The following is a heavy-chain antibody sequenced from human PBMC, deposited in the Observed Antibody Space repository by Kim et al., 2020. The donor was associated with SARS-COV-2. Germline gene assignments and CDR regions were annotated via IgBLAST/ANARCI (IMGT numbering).Heavy chain of an antibody. J-gene: IGHJ3*02. CDR3: ARSFTKGFCSGGTCSRRWDAFDI. V-gene: IGHV4-39*01. CDR1: GGSISSSSYY. Sequence: SETLSLTCTVSGGSISSSSYYWGWIRRPPGKGLEWIGNIYYSENTFYNPSLKSRVTISVDTSKNQFSLKVTSVTAADTAVYYCARSFTKGFCSGGTCSRRWDAFDIWGQGTMVTVSS. D-gene: IGHD2-15*01. CDR2: IYYSENT.